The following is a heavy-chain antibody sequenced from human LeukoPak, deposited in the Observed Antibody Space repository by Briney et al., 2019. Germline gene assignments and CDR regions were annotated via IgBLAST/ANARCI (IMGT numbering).Heavy chain of an antibody. J-gene: IGHJ4*02. D-gene: IGHD6-13*01. CDR1: GFTFSSYS. CDR2: ISSSSSYI. V-gene: IGHV3-21*01. CDR3: ARVEAAAGSVVFDY. Sequence: PGGSLRLSCAASGFTFSSYSMNWVRQAPGKGLEWVSSISSSSSYIYYADSVKGRFTISRDNAKNSLYLQMNSLRAEDTAVYYCARVEAAAGSVVFDYWGQGTLVSLSS.